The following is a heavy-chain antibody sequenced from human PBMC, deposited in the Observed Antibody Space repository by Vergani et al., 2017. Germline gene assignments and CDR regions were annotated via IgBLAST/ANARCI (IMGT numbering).Heavy chain of an antibody. J-gene: IGHJ4*02. D-gene: IGHD3-10*01. CDR3: ATSGTNPFHGDY. CDR1: GGSFSGYY. V-gene: IGHV3-66*02. Sequence: VQLQQWGAGLLKPSETLSLTCAVYGGSFSGYYWSWIRQPPGKGLEWVSVIYSGGSTYYADSVKGRFTISRDNSKNTLYLQMNSLRAEDTAVYYCATSGTNPFHGDYWGQGTLVTVSS. CDR2: IYSGGST.